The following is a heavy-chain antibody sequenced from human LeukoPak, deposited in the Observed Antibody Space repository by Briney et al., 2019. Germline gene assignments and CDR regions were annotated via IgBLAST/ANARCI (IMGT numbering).Heavy chain of an antibody. J-gene: IGHJ4*02. CDR3: ARTSYDYVWGSYRLFDY. CDR2: IIPIFGTP. V-gene: IGHV1-69*13. CDR1: GGTFSSYA. Sequence: ASVKVSCKASGGTFSSYAISWVRQAPGQGLEWMGGIIPIFGTPNYAQKFQGRVTITADESTSTAYMELSSLRSEDTAVYYCARTSYDYVWGSYRLFDYWGQGTLVTVSS. D-gene: IGHD3-16*02.